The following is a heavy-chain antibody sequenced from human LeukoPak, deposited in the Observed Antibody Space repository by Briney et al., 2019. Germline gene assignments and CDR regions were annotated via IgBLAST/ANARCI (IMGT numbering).Heavy chain of an antibody. V-gene: IGHV3-48*01. Sequence: GGPLRLSCAASGFTFSGYSMNWVRLAPGKGLEWVSYISNTGNTKYYANSVKGRFTISRDNGKSSLYLQMNSLRAEDTAVYYCAKGDLDWGQGTLVTVSS. CDR3: AKGDLD. CDR1: GFTFSGYS. J-gene: IGHJ4*02. CDR2: ISNTGNTK.